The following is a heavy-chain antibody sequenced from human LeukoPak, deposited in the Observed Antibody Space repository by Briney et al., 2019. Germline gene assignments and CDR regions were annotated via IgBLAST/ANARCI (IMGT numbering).Heavy chain of an antibody. CDR3: AILRWGRGYSGYDSVDY. V-gene: IGHV1-69*04. Sequence: ASVKVSCKASGGTFSSYAISWVRQAPGQELEWMGRIIPILGIANYAQKFQGRVTITADKSTSTAYMELSSLRSEDTAVYYCAILRWGRGYSGYDSVDYWGQGTLVTVSS. J-gene: IGHJ4*02. CDR1: GGTFSSYA. CDR2: IIPILGIA. D-gene: IGHD5-12*01.